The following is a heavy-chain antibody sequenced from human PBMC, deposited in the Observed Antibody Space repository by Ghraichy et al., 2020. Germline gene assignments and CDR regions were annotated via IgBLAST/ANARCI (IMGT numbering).Heavy chain of an antibody. CDR3: ARAAGGIDLWDIVVVPAAHFDY. D-gene: IGHD2-2*01. V-gene: IGHV4-31*03. Sequence: TLSLTCTVSGGSISSGGYYWSWIRQHPGKGLEWIGYIYYSGSTYYNPSLKSRVTISVDTSKNQFSLKLSSVTAADTAVYYCARAAGGIDLWDIVVVPAAHFDYWGQGTLVTVSS. CDR1: GGSISSGGYY. J-gene: IGHJ4*02. CDR2: IYYSGST.